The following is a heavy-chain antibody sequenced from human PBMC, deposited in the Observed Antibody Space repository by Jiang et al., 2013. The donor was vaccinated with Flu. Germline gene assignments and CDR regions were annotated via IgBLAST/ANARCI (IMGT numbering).Heavy chain of an antibody. CDR1: GGSFSGYY. V-gene: IGHV4-34*01. D-gene: IGHD2-2*01. J-gene: IGHJ5*02. CDR3: ARRRGWGVEYQLLSWFDP. CDR2: INHSGST. Sequence: LLKPSETLSLTCAVYGGSFSGYYWSWIRQPPGKGLEWIGEINHSGSTNYNPSLKSRVTISVDTSKNQFSLKLSSVTAADTAVYYCARRRGWGVEYQLLSWFDPWGQGTLVTVSS.